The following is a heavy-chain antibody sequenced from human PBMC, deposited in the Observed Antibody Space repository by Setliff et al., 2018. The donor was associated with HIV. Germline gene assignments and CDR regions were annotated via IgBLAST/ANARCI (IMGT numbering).Heavy chain of an antibody. V-gene: IGHV4-59*12. Sequence: SETLSLTCTVPGVSISSYYWSWIRQPPGKGLEWIGYIYYSGRTNYNPSLKSRVTISVDTSKNQFSLKLTSVTAADTAVYYCARDLLGSSSLVDYWGQGTLVTVSS. CDR3: ARDLLGSSSLVDY. CDR2: IYYSGRT. CDR1: GVSISSYY. J-gene: IGHJ4*02. D-gene: IGHD6-6*01.